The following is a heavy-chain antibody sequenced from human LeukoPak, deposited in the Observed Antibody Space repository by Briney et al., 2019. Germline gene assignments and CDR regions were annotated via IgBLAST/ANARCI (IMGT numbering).Heavy chain of an antibody. CDR1: GGSISSGDYY. J-gene: IGHJ6*02. CDR2: IYYSGST. CDR3: DRDKRVRAHYYYYDMDV. D-gene: IGHD6-6*01. V-gene: IGHV4-30-4*01. Sequence: SESLSLTCTVSGGSISSGDYYWSWIRQPPGKGLEWIGYIYYSGSTYYNPSLKSRVTISVDTSKNQFSLKLSSVTAADTAVYYCDRDKRVRAHYYYYDMDVWGQGTTVTVSS.